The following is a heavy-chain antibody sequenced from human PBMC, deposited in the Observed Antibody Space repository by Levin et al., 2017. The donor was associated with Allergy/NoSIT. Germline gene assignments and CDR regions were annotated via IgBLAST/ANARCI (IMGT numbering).Heavy chain of an antibody. Sequence: GESLKISCAASRFTFSSYDMHWVRQATGKGLEWVSAIGTAGDTYYPGSVKGRFTISRENAKNSLYLQMNSLRAGDTAVYYCARAQKGGGSYSHFDYWGQGTLVTVSS. CDR2: IGTAGDT. V-gene: IGHV3-13*01. D-gene: IGHD1-26*01. CDR3: ARAQKGGGSYSHFDY. J-gene: IGHJ4*02. CDR1: RFTFSSYD.